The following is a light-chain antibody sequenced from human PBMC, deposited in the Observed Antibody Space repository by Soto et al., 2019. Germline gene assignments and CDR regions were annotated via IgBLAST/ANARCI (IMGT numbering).Light chain of an antibody. V-gene: IGKV1-27*01. CDR1: QGIANY. J-gene: IGKJ1*01. Sequence: IQLTQSPSSLSASVGDRVTISCRASQGIANYLAWYQQKPGTVPELLIYAASTLHSGVPSRFSGSGSGTDFTLTISSLQPEDVASYYCQKYSSAPWTFGQGTKVEIK. CDR3: QKYSSAPWT. CDR2: AAS.